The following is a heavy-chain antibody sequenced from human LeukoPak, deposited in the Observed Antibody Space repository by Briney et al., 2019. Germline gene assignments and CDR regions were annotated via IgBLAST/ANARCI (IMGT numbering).Heavy chain of an antibody. CDR3: ANDYSGSYWRYAFDI. D-gene: IGHD1-26*01. CDR2: IYYTGST. V-gene: IGHV4-59*01. CDR1: GGSISTYY. J-gene: IGHJ3*02. Sequence: PSETLSLTCTVSGGSISTYYWNWIRQPPGKGLEWIGYIYYTGSTNYNPSLKSRVTISVDTSKNQFSLKLSSVTAADTAVYYCANDYSGSYWRYAFDIWGQGTMVTVSS.